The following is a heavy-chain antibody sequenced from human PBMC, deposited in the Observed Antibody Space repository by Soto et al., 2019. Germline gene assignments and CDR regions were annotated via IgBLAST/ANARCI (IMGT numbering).Heavy chain of an antibody. CDR3: AKEGYSYAPYYYYGMDV. CDR2: ISGSGGST. J-gene: IGHJ6*02. V-gene: IGHV3-23*01. Sequence: GGSLRLSCAASGFTFSSYAMSWVRQAPGKGLEWVSAISGSGGSTYYADSVKGRFTISRDNSKNTLYLQMNSLRAEDTAVYYCAKEGYSYAPYYYYGMDVWGQGTTVTVSS. D-gene: IGHD5-18*01. CDR1: GFTFSSYA.